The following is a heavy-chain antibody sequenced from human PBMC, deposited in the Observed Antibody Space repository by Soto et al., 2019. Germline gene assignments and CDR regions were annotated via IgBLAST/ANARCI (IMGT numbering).Heavy chain of an antibody. CDR2: TIPIFGTA. D-gene: IGHD3-22*01. CDR1: GGTFSSYA. J-gene: IGHJ4*02. Sequence: GASVKVSCKNAGGTFSSYAISWVRQAPGQGLEWMGGTIPIFGTANYAQKFQGRVTITADKSTSTAFMELSSLRSEDTAVYPCGRGRAPASYYYHSSGYHLYDYWGQGTLVTVSS. V-gene: IGHV1-69*06. CDR3: GRGRAPASYYYHSSGYHLYDY.